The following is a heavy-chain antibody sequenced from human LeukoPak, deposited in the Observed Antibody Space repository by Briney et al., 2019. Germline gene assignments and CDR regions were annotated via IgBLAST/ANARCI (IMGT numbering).Heavy chain of an antibody. D-gene: IGHD3-10*01. CDR3: ARRRGSGSYDAFDI. Sequence: PSETLSLTCTVSGGSISSHYWSWIRQPPGKGLEWIGYIYYSGSTNYNPSLKSRVTISVDTSKNQFSLKLSSVTAADTAVYYCARRRGSGSYDAFDIWGQGTMITVSS. CDR2: IYYSGST. J-gene: IGHJ3*02. CDR1: GGSISSHY. V-gene: IGHV4-59*08.